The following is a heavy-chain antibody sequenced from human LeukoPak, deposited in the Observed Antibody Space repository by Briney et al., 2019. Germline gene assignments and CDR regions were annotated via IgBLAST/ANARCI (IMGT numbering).Heavy chain of an antibody. CDR3: ARGVGVVPAAMRWFDP. D-gene: IGHD2-2*01. V-gene: IGHV4-59*01. CDR1: GGSISSSY. J-gene: IGHJ5*02. Sequence: PSETLSLTCTVSGGSISSSYWSWIRQPPGKGLEWIGYIYYSGSTNYNPSLKSRVTISVDTSKNQFSLKLSSVTAADTAVYYCARGVGVVPAAMRWFDPWGQGTLVTVSS. CDR2: IYYSGST.